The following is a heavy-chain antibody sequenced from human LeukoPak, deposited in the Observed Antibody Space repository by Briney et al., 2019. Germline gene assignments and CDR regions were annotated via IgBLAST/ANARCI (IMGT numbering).Heavy chain of an antibody. Sequence: SVKVSCKASTGTFSKYAISWVRQAPGQGLEWMGRIIPILNITHYAQKFQGRVTIAADKSTSTAYMELSSLRSEDTAVYYCARDDDRAREIDYWGQGTLVTVSS. D-gene: IGHD3-22*01. J-gene: IGHJ4*02. CDR1: TGTFSKYA. CDR3: ARDDDRAREIDY. CDR2: IIPILNIT. V-gene: IGHV1-69*04.